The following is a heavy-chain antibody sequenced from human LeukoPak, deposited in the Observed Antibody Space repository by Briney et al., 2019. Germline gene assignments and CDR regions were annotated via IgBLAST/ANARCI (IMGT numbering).Heavy chain of an antibody. CDR3: ASQRGYSGYDFDY. V-gene: IGHV1-69*01. CDR2: IIPIFGTA. J-gene: IGHJ4*02. CDR1: GGTFSSYA. Sequence: SVKVSCKASGGTFSSYAISWVRQAPGQGLEWMGGIIPIFGTANYAQKFQGRVTITADESTSTAYMELSSLRSEDTAVYYCASQRGYSGYDFDYWGQGTLVTVSS. D-gene: IGHD5-12*01.